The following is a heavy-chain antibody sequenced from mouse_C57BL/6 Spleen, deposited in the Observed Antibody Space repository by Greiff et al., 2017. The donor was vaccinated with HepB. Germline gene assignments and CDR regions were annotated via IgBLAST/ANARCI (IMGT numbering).Heavy chain of an antibody. CDR2: ISYDGSN. CDR3: AIYGYDVFFAY. CDR1: GYSITSGYY. Sequence: EVQLQESGPGLVKPSQSLSLTCSVTGYSITSGYYWNWIRQFPGNKLEWMGYISYDGSNNYNPSLKNRISITRDTSKNQFFLKLNSVTTEDTATYYCAIYGYDVFFAYWGQGTLVTVSA. D-gene: IGHD2-2*01. V-gene: IGHV3-6*01. J-gene: IGHJ3*01.